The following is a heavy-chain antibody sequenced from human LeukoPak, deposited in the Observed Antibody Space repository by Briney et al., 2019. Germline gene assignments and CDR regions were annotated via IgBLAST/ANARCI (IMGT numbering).Heavy chain of an antibody. J-gene: IGHJ4*02. D-gene: IGHD3-22*01. Sequence: GGSLRLSCAVSGFTFGNYDMHWVRQTPGKGLEWVAVIWHDGSKEFYVDSVKGRFTISRDNSENTLYLQMNSLRAEDTAVYCCARDHHYYDSSGLRSGCIDYWGQGTLVTVSS. CDR3: ARDHHYYDSSGLRSGCIDY. CDR1: GFTFGNYD. CDR2: IWHDGSKE. V-gene: IGHV3-33*01.